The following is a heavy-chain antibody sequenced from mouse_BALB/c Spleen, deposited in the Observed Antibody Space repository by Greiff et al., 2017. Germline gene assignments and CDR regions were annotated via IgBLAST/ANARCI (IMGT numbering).Heavy chain of an antibody. CDR2: ISSGGSYT. D-gene: IGHD2-14*01. V-gene: IGHV5-6-4*01. CDR3: TRDGNYRYDEAWFAY. CDR1: GFTFSSYT. J-gene: IGHJ3*01. Sequence: EVKLMESGGGLVKPGGSLKLSCAASGFTFSSYTMSWVRQTPEKRLEWVATISSGGSYTYYPDSVKGRFTISRDNAKNTLYLQMSSLKSEDTAMYYCTRDGNYRYDEAWFAYWGQGTLVTVSA.